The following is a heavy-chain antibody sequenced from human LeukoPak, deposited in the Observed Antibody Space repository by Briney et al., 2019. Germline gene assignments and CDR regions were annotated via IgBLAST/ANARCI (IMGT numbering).Heavy chain of an antibody. D-gene: IGHD1-1*01. J-gene: IGHJ6*03. CDR2: ISESGGTT. V-gene: IGHV3-23*01. Sequence: QPGGSLRLSCAASGFTFNNYAMNWVRQAPGKGLEWVSSISESGGTTDYADSVKGRFTISRDNSKNTLYLQMNSLRAEDTALYHCARHTYNWNDGYYYYYMDVWGKGTTVTISS. CDR3: ARHTYNWNDGYYYYYMDV. CDR1: GFTFNNYA.